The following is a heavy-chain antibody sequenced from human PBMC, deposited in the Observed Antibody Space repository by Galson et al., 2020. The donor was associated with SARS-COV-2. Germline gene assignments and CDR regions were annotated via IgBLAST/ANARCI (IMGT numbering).Heavy chain of an antibody. V-gene: IGHV3-23*01. J-gene: IGHJ4*02. Sequence: GGSLRLSCAASDFSFATYTMSWVRQAPGKGLEWVSAIGPSGATTHYADSVKGRFTISRDNSKNTLYLQMNGLRAEDTALYYCANPGPISYVWGSYRYGGFDYWGQGTLVTVSS. CDR3: ANPGPISYVWGSYRYGGFDY. CDR2: IGPSGATT. D-gene: IGHD3-16*02. CDR1: DFSFATYT.